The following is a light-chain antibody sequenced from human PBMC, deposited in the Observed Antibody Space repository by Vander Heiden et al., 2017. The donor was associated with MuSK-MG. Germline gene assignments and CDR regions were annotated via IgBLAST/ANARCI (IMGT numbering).Light chain of an antibody. CDR2: AAS. J-gene: IGKJ2*01. CDR3: QQYNNWPPNT. CDR1: DRVNDH. Sequence: EIQMTQSPATLSASTGDRATITCRASDRVNDHLAWYQHKPGQAPRLLIYAASSRATNVPPGCSASRSGTEFTLPISSLQSEDFAVYYCQQYNNWPPNTFGRGTKVEIK. V-gene: IGKV3-15*01.